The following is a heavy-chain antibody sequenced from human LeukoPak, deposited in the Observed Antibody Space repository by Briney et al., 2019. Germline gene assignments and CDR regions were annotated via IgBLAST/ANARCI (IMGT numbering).Heavy chain of an antibody. CDR3: AREDLNNYPERWYHYYGMDV. J-gene: IGHJ6*02. Sequence: GASVKVSCKASGYTFTSYGISWVRQAPGQGLEWMGWISAYNGNTNYAQKLQGRVTMTTDTSTSTAYTELRSLRSDDTAVYYCAREDLNNYPERWYHYYGMDVWGQGTTVTVSS. CDR2: ISAYNGNT. CDR1: GYTFTSYG. D-gene: IGHD4-23*01. V-gene: IGHV1-18*01.